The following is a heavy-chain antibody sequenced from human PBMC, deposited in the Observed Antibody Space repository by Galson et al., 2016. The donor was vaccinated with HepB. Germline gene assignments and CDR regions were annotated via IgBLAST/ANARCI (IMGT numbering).Heavy chain of an antibody. CDR2: INNSGGST. V-gene: IGHV1-46*01. CDR3: AREIIEIVPPATDFDH. D-gene: IGHD2/OR15-2a*01. J-gene: IGHJ4*02. CDR1: GDTFTSYN. Sequence: SVKVSCKASGDTFTSYNIHWVRQAPGQGLEWMAMINNSGGSTSYPQTFQGRVTITRDTSTTTVYMEVSSLSAEDTAVYYCAREIIEIVPPATDFDHWGQGTLVTASS.